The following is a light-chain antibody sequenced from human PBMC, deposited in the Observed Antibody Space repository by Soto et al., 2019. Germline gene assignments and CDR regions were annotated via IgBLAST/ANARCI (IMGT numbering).Light chain of an antibody. J-gene: IGKJ1*01. CDR2: ATS. Sequence: IQLPQYPSSLSSSVGPRVTITCRASQSISIYLDWYQQKPGKAPKLLIYATSSLQSGVPSRFSGSGSGTDFTLTISSLQPEDFATYYCLQDYNYPLTFGQGTKVDNK. CDR3: LQDYNYPLT. CDR1: QSISIY. V-gene: IGKV1-6*01.